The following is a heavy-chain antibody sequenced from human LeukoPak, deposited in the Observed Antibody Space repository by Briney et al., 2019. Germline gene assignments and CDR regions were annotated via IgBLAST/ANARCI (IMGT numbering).Heavy chain of an antibody. Sequence: GGTLRLSCAASGFTFSSYSMNWVRQAPGKGLEWVSSISSSSSYIYYADSVKGRFTISRDNSKNTLYLQMNSLRAEDTAVYYCARAATDWFDPWGQGTLVTVSS. CDR1: GFTFSSYS. CDR2: ISSSSSYI. J-gene: IGHJ5*02. V-gene: IGHV3-21*04. CDR3: ARAATDWFDP.